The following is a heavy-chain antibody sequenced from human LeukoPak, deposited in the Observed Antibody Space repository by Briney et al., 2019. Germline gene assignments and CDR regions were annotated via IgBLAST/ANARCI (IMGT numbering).Heavy chain of an antibody. J-gene: IGHJ2*01. CDR2: SGGDGGST. V-gene: IGHV3-23*01. CDR3: AKALNYWYFDL. Sequence: PGGSLRLSCAAFGFTFGSYDMSWVRQAPGKGLEWVSASGGDGGSTYADSVKGRFTISRDSSKNTLYLQMNSLRAEDTATYYCAKALNYWYFDLWGRGNLVTVSS. CDR1: GFTFGSYD.